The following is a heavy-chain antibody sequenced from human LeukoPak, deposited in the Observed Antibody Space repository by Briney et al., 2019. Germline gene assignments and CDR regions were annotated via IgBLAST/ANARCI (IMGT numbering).Heavy chain of an antibody. Sequence: GGSLRLSCAASGFTFSSYWMSWVRQAPGKGLEWVANIKQDGSEKYYVDSVKGRFTISRDNAKNSLYLQMNSLRAEDTALYHCARVSCSSTSCRGWFDPWGQGTLVTVSS. V-gene: IGHV3-7*03. J-gene: IGHJ5*02. CDR2: IKQDGSEK. CDR1: GFTFSSYW. D-gene: IGHD2-2*01. CDR3: ARVSCSSTSCRGWFDP.